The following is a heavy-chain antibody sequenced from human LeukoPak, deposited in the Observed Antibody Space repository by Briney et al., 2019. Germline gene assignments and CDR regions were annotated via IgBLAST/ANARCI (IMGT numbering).Heavy chain of an antibody. D-gene: IGHD3-3*01. J-gene: IGHJ4*02. Sequence: ASVKVSCKASGYTFTSYGISWVRQAPGQGLEWMGWISAYNGNTNYAQKLQGRVTMTTDTSTSTAYMELRSLRSDDTAVYYCARAHYPIKGWNFWSGSRSPYFDYWGQGTLVTVSS. CDR3: ARAHYPIKGWNFWSGSRSPYFDY. CDR2: ISAYNGNT. V-gene: IGHV1-18*01. CDR1: GYTFTSYG.